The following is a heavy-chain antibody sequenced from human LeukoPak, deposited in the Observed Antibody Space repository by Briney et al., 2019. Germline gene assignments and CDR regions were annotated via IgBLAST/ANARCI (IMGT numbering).Heavy chain of an antibody. CDR1: GFTFSNAW. V-gene: IGHV3-15*01. CDR3: STDFTSSYYFDH. J-gene: IGHJ4*02. D-gene: IGHD2-2*01. Sequence: GGSLRLSCAASGFTFSNAWMSWVRQAPGKGLEWVGRIKSKTDGGTTDYAVPVKGRFTISRDDSKNTLYLQMNSLKTEDTAVYYCSTDFTSSYYFDHWGQGTLVTVSS. CDR2: IKSKTDGGTT.